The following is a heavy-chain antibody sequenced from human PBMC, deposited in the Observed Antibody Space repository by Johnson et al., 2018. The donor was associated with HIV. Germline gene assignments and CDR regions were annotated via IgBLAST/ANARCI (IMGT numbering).Heavy chain of an antibody. CDR1: GFTFDDYG. D-gene: IGHD3-16*02. J-gene: IGHJ3*02. CDR2: IYSGGST. Sequence: VQLVESGGGVVQPGRSLRLSCAVSGFTFDDYGMTWVRQSPGKGLEWVSVIYSGGSTYYADSVKGRFTISRDTSKNTLYLQMNSLRAEDTALYYCAREIPYDYVWGSYRPGAFDIWGQGTMVTVSS. V-gene: IGHV3-66*01. CDR3: AREIPYDYVWGSYRPGAFDI.